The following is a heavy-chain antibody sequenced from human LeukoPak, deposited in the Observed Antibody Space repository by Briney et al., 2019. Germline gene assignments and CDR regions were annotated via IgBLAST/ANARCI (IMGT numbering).Heavy chain of an antibody. CDR2: IIPIFGTA. J-gene: IGHJ4*02. D-gene: IGHD5-24*01. CDR1: GGTFSSYA. Sequence: SVKVSCKASGGTFSSYAISWLRQDPGQGLEWMGGIIPIFGTANYAQKFQGRVTITTDESTSTAYMELSSLRSEDTAVYYCAMRRDGYNYLPDYWGQGTLVTVSS. CDR3: AMRRDGYNYLPDY. V-gene: IGHV1-69*05.